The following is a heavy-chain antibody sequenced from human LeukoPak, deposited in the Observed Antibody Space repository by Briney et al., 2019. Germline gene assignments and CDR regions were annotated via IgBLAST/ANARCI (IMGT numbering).Heavy chain of an antibody. CDR2: INTGGTTI. J-gene: IGHJ4*02. CDR3: ARAPTDY. Sequence: GGSLRLSCAASGFTFSDYYMNWIRQAPGKGLEWISYINTGGTTIYYADSVKSRFTISRDDAKNSLYLQMNSLRVEDTALYYCARAPTDYWGQGTLVTVSS. V-gene: IGHV3-11*01. CDR1: GFTFSDYY.